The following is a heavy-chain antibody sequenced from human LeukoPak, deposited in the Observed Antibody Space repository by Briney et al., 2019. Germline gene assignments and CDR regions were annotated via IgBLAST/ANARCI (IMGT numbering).Heavy chain of an antibody. V-gene: IGHV1-46*03. CDR1: GYTFTSYY. CDR3: ARGPIPMVRGVIDYFDY. J-gene: IGHJ4*02. Sequence: ASVKVSCKASGYTFTSYYMHWVRQAPGQGLEWMGLINPSGGSTSYAQKFQSRVAMTRDTSTSTVYMELSSLRSEDTAVYYCARGPIPMVRGVIDYFDYWGQGTLVTVSS. D-gene: IGHD3-10*01. CDR2: INPSGGST.